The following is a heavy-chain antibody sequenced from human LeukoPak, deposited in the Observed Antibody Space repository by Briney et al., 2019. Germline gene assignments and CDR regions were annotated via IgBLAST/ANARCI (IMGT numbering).Heavy chain of an antibody. J-gene: IGHJ4*02. CDR3: ADLPSDRNVDY. CDR2: IKQDGSEK. CDR1: GFSLSDFW. Sequence: GGSLRLSCVASGFSLSDFWVTWVRQAPGKGLEWVANIKQDGSEKQYVDSVRGRFTISRDNAKNSLYLQMNSLRADDTAVYYCADLPSDRNVDYWGQGTLITVSS. V-gene: IGHV3-7*01. D-gene: IGHD1-14*01.